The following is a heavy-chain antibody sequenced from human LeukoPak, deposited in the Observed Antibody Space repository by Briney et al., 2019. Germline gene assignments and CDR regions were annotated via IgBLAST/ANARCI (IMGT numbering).Heavy chain of an antibody. CDR3: ARDRTPGSASYYYYGMDV. Sequence: GGSLRLSCAASGFTFSSYAMHWVRQAPGKGLEWVAVISYDGSNKYYADSVKGRFTISRDNSKNTLYLQMNSLRAEDTAVYYCARDRTPGSASYYYYGMDVWGQGTMVTVSS. D-gene: IGHD3-10*01. CDR1: GFTFSSYA. CDR2: ISYDGSNK. V-gene: IGHV3-30-3*01. J-gene: IGHJ6*02.